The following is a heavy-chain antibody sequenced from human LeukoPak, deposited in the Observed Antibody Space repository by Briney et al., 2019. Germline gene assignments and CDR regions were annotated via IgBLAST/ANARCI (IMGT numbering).Heavy chain of an antibody. CDR3: ARAEGGYYYYYMDV. V-gene: IGHV1-18*01. J-gene: IGHJ6*03. CDR1: GYTFISYG. Sequence: ASVKVSCKASGYTFISYGISWVRQAPGQGLEWMGWISAYNGNTNYAQKLQGRVTMTTDTSTSTAYMELRSLRPDDTAVYYCARAEGGYYYYYMDVWGKGTTVTVSS. D-gene: IGHD1-14*01. CDR2: ISAYNGNT.